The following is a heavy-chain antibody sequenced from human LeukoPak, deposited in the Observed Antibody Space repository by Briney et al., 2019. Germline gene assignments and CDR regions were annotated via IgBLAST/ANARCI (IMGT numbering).Heavy chain of an antibody. CDR3: AKDSVRYYDILIGPFDY. V-gene: IGHV3-30*02. J-gene: IGHJ4*02. CDR1: GFIFSSYG. D-gene: IGHD3-9*01. Sequence: GGSLRLSCAASGFIFSSYGMHWVRQAPGKGLEWVAFIRYDGSNTYYADSVKGRFTISRDNSKNTLYLQMNSLRAEDTAVYYCAKDSVRYYDILIGPFDYWGQGTLVTVSS. CDR2: IRYDGSNT.